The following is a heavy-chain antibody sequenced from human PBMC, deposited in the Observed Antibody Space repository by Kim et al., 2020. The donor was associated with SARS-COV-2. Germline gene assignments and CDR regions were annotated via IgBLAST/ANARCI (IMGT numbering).Heavy chain of an antibody. D-gene: IGHD6-13*01. J-gene: IGHJ6*03. V-gene: IGHV3-33*01. CDR1: GFDFSTYG. Sequence: GGSLRLSCAASGFDFSTYGMHWVRQAPGKGLEWLALIRYDGSKIYYSDSVKGRFIISRDNSKDTLHLQMNRLGGEDTAIYFCARDGSDSSKWDEYCYYHIDLWGKGPTVTVAS. CDR3: ARDGSDSSKWDEYCYYHIDL. CDR2: IRYDGSKI.